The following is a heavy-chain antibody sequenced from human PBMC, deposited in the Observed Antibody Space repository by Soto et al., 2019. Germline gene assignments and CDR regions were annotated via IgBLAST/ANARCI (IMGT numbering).Heavy chain of an antibody. Sequence: EVQLLESGGGLVQPGGSLRLSCAASGFTFSSYAMTWVRQAPGKGLEWVSSIGNSGGRYYADSVKGRFTVSRDNSKNTVYLQMDSLRVEDTARYYCAKRIPVDGNQVFDSWGQGTLVTVSS. CDR2: IGNSGGR. CDR1: GFTFSSYA. V-gene: IGHV3-23*01. D-gene: IGHD6-19*01. CDR3: AKRIPVDGNQVFDS. J-gene: IGHJ4*02.